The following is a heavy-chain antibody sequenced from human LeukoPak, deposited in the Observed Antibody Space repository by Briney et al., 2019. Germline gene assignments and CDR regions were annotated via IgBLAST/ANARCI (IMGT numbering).Heavy chain of an antibody. CDR1: GDSMSHYY. D-gene: IGHD3-22*01. CDR3: ARDRAVDLDTNGFYYNRGLNY. CDR2: IYYTGTT. V-gene: IGHV4-4*07. J-gene: IGHJ4*02. Sequence: PSETLSLTCIVSGDSMSHYYWNWIRQPAGRGLEWIGRIYYTGTTNYNPSLESRVTMSIDTSKNHFSLNLTSVTAADTAVYFCARDRAVDLDTNGFYYNRGLNYWGQGALVTVSS.